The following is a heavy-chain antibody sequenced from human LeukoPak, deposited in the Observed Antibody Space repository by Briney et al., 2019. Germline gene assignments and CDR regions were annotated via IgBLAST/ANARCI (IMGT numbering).Heavy chain of an antibody. J-gene: IGHJ4*02. CDR1: GGSFSGYY. CDR2: INHSGST. D-gene: IGHD3-10*01. CDR3: ARRGYGSGSYYPDY. Sequence: SETLSLTCAVYGGSFSGYYWSWIRQPPGKGLEWIGEINHSGSTNYNPSLKSRVTISVDTSKNQFSLKLSSVTAADTAVYYCARRGYGSGSYYPDYWGQGTLVTVSS. V-gene: IGHV4-34*01.